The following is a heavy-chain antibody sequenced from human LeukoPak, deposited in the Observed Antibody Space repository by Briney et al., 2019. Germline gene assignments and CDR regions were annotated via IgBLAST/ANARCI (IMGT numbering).Heavy chain of an antibody. V-gene: IGHV3-21*01. CDR1: GFTFSSYS. CDR3: ARLTGYNSSSGYYYGMDL. Sequence: GGSLRLSCAASGFTFSSYSMNWVRQAPGKGLEWVSSISSSSSYIYYADSVKGRFTISRDNAKNSLYLQMNSLRAEDTAVYYCARLTGYNSSSGYYYGMDLWGQGTTVTVSS. D-gene: IGHD6-6*01. CDR2: ISSSSSYI. J-gene: IGHJ6*02.